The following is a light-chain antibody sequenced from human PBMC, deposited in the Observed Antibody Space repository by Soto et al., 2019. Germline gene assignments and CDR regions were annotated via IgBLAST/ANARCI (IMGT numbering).Light chain of an antibody. CDR2: AAT. CDR3: QQYGRSLPWT. V-gene: IGKV3-20*01. CDR1: QSVSSSY. Sequence: EIVLTQSPGTLSLSPGERATLSCRASQSVSSSYFTWYQQKPGQAPRLLIYAATSRATGIPDRFSGSGSGTDFTLTISRLEPEDFAVYYCQQYGRSLPWTFGQGTKVEIK. J-gene: IGKJ1*01.